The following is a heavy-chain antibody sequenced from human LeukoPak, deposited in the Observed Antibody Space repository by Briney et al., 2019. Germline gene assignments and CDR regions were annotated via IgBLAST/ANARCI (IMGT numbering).Heavy chain of an antibody. CDR1: GFTFSSYS. V-gene: IGHV3-21*01. CDR3: ACLVGATQDV. D-gene: IGHD1-26*01. J-gene: IGHJ6*04. Sequence: GGSLRLSCAASGFTFSSYSMNWVRQAPGKGLQWVSSISSTSTYIYYADPVKGRFTISRDNAKNSLYLQMNSLRAEDTAVYYCACLVGATQDVWGKGTTFIVSS. CDR2: ISSTSTYI.